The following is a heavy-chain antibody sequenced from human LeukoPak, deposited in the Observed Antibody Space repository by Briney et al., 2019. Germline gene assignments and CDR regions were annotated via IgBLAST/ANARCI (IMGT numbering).Heavy chain of an antibody. V-gene: IGHV1-2*02. Sequence: ASVKVSCKASGYTFTGYYMHWVRQAPGQRLEWMGWINPNSGGANYAQKFQGRVTMTRDTSISTAYMELSRLRSDDTAVYYCASTGYDSSGYYYYWGQGTLVTVSS. CDR1: GYTFTGYY. J-gene: IGHJ4*02. D-gene: IGHD3-22*01. CDR3: ASTGYDSSGYYYY. CDR2: INPNSGGA.